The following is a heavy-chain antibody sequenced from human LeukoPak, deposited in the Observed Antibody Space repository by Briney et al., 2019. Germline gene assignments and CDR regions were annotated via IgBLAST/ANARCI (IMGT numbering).Heavy chain of an antibody. Sequence: PGGSLRLSCAASGFTFSSYGMHWVRQAPGKGLEWVAFMHYDGNIKYYADSVKGRFTISRDISKNTLYLQMSSLRAEDTAVYYCAKGACRGGTCYGGWYCDLWGRGTLVTVSS. CDR1: GFTFSSYG. CDR2: MHYDGNIK. CDR3: AKGACRGGTCYGGWYCDL. V-gene: IGHV3-30*02. J-gene: IGHJ2*01. D-gene: IGHD2-15*01.